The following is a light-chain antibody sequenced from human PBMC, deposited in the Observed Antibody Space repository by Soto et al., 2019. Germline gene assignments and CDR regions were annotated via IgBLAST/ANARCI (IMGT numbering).Light chain of an antibody. V-gene: IGKV3-15*01. CDR1: QSVSGK. J-gene: IGKJ1*01. CDR3: QQSNNCPQT. Sequence: EVLIPQPPAIPVDHHGGRATLSCRASQSVSGKLAWYQQKPGQAPRLLIYDASTRATGIPARFSGSGSGTEFTLTISSLQSEDLAVYYSQQSNNCPQTFGQGTKVDIK. CDR2: DAS.